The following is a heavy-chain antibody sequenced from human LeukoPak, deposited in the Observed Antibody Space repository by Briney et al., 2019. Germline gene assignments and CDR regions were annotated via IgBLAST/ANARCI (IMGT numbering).Heavy chain of an antibody. CDR3: ARATSSYFYYMDV. Sequence: SETLSLTCTVSGGSISSGSYYWSWFRQPAEKGLEWIGRIYTSGSTYYNPSLKSRVTISADTSKNQSSLNVSSVTAADTAVYYCARATSSYFYYMDVWGKGTTVTISS. D-gene: IGHD5-12*01. CDR2: IYTSGST. J-gene: IGHJ6*03. CDR1: GGSISSGSYY. V-gene: IGHV4-61*02.